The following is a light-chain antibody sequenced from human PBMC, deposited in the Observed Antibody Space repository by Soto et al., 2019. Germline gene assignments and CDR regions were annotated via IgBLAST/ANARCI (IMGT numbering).Light chain of an antibody. CDR2: GAS. J-gene: IGKJ1*01. V-gene: IGKV3-15*01. CDR1: QSVSSN. Sequence: EIVMTQSPGTLSVSPGERATLSCRARQSVSSNIAWYQQKPGQAPRLLIYGASTRATGIPARFSGSGSETEFPLSVSSLLSVDCCVYYWHQFYHSPRTLGQGTTVDTK. CDR3: HQFYHSPRT.